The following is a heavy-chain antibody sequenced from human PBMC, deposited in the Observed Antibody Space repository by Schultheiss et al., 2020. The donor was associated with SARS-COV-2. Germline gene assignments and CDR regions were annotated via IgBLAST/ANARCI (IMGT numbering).Heavy chain of an antibody. Sequence: SQTLSLTCTVSGGSVSSGSYYWNWIRQPPGKGLEWIGYIYYSGSTYYNPSLKSRVTISVDTSKNQFSLKLSSVTAADTAVYYCARGVDTAWMRHAFDIWGQGTMVTVSS. J-gene: IGHJ3*02. D-gene: IGHD5-18*01. CDR3: ARGVDTAWMRHAFDI. CDR1: GGSVSSGSYY. CDR2: IYYSGST. V-gene: IGHV4-31*02.